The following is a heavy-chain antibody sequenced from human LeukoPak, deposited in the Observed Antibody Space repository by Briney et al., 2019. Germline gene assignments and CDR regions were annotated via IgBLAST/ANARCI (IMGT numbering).Heavy chain of an antibody. Sequence: GASVKVSCKASGYTFTSYYMHWVRQAPGQGLEWMGIINPSGGSTSCAQKFQGRVTMTRDTSTSTVYMELSSLRSEDTAVYYCARDPTGTASRGRYFDYWGQGTLVTVSS. D-gene: IGHD1-1*01. J-gene: IGHJ4*02. CDR1: GYTFTSYY. CDR2: INPSGGST. V-gene: IGHV1-46*01. CDR3: ARDPTGTASRGRYFDY.